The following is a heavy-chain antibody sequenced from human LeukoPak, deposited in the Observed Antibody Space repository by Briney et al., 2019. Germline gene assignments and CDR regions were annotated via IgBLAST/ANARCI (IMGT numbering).Heavy chain of an antibody. V-gene: IGHV4-59*01. CDR2: IYYSGST. J-gene: IGHJ4*02. Sequence: SETLSLTCTVSGGSISSYYWSWIRQPPGKGLEWVGYIYYSGSTNYNPSLKSRVTISVDTPKNQFSLKLSSVTAADTAVYYCARVGWGSSSDYFDYWGQGTLVTVSS. D-gene: IGHD6-6*01. CDR1: GGSISSYY. CDR3: ARVGWGSSSDYFDY.